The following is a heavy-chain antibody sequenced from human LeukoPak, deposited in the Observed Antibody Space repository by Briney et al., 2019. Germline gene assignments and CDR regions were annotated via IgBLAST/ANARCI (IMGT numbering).Heavy chain of an antibody. J-gene: IGHJ6*03. Sequence: ASVKVSCKASGYIFTSYGFSWVRQAPGQGLEWIGWISAYNGNTNYAQKLQGRVTMTTDTSTSTAYMELRSLRSDDTAVYYCARSPHQYSSSFYYYYYMDVWGKGTTVTVSS. D-gene: IGHD6-6*01. V-gene: IGHV1-18*01. CDR3: ARSPHQYSSSFYYYYYMDV. CDR2: ISAYNGNT. CDR1: GYIFTSYG.